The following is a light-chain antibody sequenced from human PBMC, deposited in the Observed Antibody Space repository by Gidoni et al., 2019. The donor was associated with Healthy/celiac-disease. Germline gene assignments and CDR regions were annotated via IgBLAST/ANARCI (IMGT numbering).Light chain of an antibody. CDR2: GAS. J-gene: IGKJ2*01. Sequence: EIGLTQSPGTLSLSPGERATLYCRASQSVSSSYLAWYQQKPGQAPRLLIYGASSRATGIPDRFSGSGSGTDFTLTISRLEPEDFAVYYCQQYGSSPPGVTFGQGTKLEIK. CDR1: QSVSSSY. V-gene: IGKV3-20*01. CDR3: QQYGSSPPGVT.